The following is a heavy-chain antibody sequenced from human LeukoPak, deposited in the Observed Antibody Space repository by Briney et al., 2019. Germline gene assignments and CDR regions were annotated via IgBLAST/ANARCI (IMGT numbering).Heavy chain of an antibody. J-gene: IGHJ4*02. V-gene: IGHV3-30*18. D-gene: IGHD5-12*01. CDR2: ISYDGRTQ. CDR3: VKDHSGGYRTVTIDY. CDR1: GFTFSSYG. Sequence: SGGSLRLSCAASGFTFSSYGLHWVRQAPGKGLEWVAVISYDGRTQFYAGSVKGRFTISRDNSKNTLYLQMNSLRAEDTAVYYCVKDHSGGYRTVTIDYWGQGALVTVSS.